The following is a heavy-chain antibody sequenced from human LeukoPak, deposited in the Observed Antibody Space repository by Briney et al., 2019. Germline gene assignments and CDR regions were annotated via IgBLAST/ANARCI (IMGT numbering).Heavy chain of an antibody. J-gene: IGHJ4*02. CDR3: ARDHWRGATRGFDY. V-gene: IGHV1-69*05. Sequence: ASVKVSCKASGGTFSSYAISWVRQAPGQGLGWMGGIIPIFGTANYAQKFQGRVTITTDESTSTAYMELSSLRSEDTAVYYCARDHWRGATRGFDYWGQGTLVTVSS. CDR1: GGTFSSYA. D-gene: IGHD1-26*01. CDR2: IIPIFGTA.